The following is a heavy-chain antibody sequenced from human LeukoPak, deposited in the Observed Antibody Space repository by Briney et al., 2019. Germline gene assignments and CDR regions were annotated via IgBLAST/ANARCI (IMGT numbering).Heavy chain of an antibody. CDR2: ISYDGSNK. V-gene: IGHV3-30*03. Sequence: GGSLRLSCAASGFTVSSYGMTWVRQAPGKGLEWVAVISYDGSNKYYADSVKGRFTISRDNSKNTLYLQMNSLRAEDTAVYYCARDNYYGSGGLDYWGQGTLVTVSS. CDR3: ARDNYYGSGGLDY. J-gene: IGHJ4*02. CDR1: GFTVSSYG. D-gene: IGHD3-10*01.